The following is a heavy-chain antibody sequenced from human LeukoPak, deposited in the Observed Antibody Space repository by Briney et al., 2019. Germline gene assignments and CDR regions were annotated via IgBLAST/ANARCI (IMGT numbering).Heavy chain of an antibody. V-gene: IGHV1-18*01. CDR2: ISAYNGNT. CDR1: GYTFTSYG. J-gene: IGHJ4*02. Sequence: ASVKVSCKASGYTFTSYGISWVRQAPGRGLEWMGWISAYNGNTNYAQKLQGRVTMTTDTSMSTAYMELRRLTSDDTAVYYCARDNPRSLSSLHYDYWGQGTLVTVSS. CDR3: ARDNPRSLSSLHYDY. D-gene: IGHD6-13*01.